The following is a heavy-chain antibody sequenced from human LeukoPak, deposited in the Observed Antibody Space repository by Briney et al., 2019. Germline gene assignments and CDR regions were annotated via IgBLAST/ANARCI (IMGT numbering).Heavy chain of an antibody. CDR2: INPSGGST. J-gene: IGHJ6*03. D-gene: IGHD2-2*01. V-gene: IGHV1-46*01. CDR1: GYTFTSYY. Sequence: ASVKVSCKASGYTFTSYYMHWVRQAPGQGLEWMGIINPSGGSTSYAQKFQGRVTVTRDTSTSTVYMELSSLRSEDTAVYYCARRVVVPAAMYYYYYMDVWGKGTTVTVSS. CDR3: ARRVVVPAAMYYYYYMDV.